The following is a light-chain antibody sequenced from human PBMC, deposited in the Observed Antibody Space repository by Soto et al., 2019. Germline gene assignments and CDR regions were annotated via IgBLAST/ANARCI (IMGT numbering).Light chain of an antibody. CDR1: QSISSY. J-gene: IGKJ1*01. V-gene: IGKV1-39*01. Sequence: DIQMTQSPSSLSASVGDRVTITCRASQSISSYLNWYQQKPGKAPKLLIYAASSLQSGVPSRFSGSGSGTYFTLTFSSLQPEDFATYYCQQSYSTPWTFGQGTKVEIK. CDR2: AAS. CDR3: QQSYSTPWT.